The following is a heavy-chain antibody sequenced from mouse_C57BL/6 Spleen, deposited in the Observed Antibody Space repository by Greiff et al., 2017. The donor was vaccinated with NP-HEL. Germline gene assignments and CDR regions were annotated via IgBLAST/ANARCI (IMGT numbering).Heavy chain of an antibody. D-gene: IGHD3-2*02. CDR2: IHPNSGRK. Sequence: QVQLQQPGAELVKPGASGKLSCKASGYTFTSDWRHWVKQRPGQGLEWIGMIHPNSGRKNDNEKFKSKATLTVDKSSSTAYMQLSSLTSEDSAVYYCAQQLRLAMDYWGQGTSVTVSS. CDR1: GYTFTSDW. V-gene: IGHV1-64*01. J-gene: IGHJ4*01. CDR3: AQQLRLAMDY.